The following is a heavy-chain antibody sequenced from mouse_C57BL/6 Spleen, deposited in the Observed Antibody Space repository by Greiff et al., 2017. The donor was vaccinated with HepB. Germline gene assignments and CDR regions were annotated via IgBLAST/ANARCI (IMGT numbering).Heavy chain of an antibody. J-gene: IGHJ2*01. CDR2: IYPGDGDT. D-gene: IGHD2-1*01. V-gene: IGHV1-82*01. CDR3: ARRSGNYPGYFDY. Sequence: VQLQQSGPELVKPGASVKISCKASGYAFSSSWMNWVKQRPGKGLEWIGRIYPGDGDTNYNGKFKGKATLTADKSSSTAYMQLSSLTSEDSAVYFCARRSGNYPGYFDYWGQGTTLTVSS. CDR1: GYAFSSSW.